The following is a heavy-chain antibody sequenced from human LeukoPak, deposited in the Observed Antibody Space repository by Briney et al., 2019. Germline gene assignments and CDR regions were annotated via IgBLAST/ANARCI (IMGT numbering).Heavy chain of an antibody. Sequence: GSLRLSCAASRFTFSSYGMHWVRQAPGKGLEWVAVISYDGSNKYYAHSVKGRFTISRDNSKNTLYLQMNSLRAEDTAVYYCAKEISSDDILTGYTLLGYYYYGMDVWGQGTTVTVSS. J-gene: IGHJ6*02. V-gene: IGHV3-30*18. D-gene: IGHD3-9*01. CDR3: AKEISSDDILTGYTLLGYYYYGMDV. CDR2: ISYDGSNK. CDR1: RFTFSSYG.